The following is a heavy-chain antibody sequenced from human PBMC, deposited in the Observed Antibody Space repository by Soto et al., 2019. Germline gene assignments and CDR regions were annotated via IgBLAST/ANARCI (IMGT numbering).Heavy chain of an antibody. D-gene: IGHD2-15*01. J-gene: IGHJ3*02. Sequence: QVQLVESGGGVVQPGRSLRLSGAASGFTFSSYAMHWVRQAPGKGLEWVAVISYDGSNKYYADSVKGRFTISRDNSKNTLYLQMNSLRAEDTAVYYCARVGVCGDCSGGSCPDAFDIWGQGTMVTVSS. CDR2: ISYDGSNK. CDR1: GFTFSSYA. V-gene: IGHV3-30-3*01. CDR3: ARVGVCGDCSGGSCPDAFDI.